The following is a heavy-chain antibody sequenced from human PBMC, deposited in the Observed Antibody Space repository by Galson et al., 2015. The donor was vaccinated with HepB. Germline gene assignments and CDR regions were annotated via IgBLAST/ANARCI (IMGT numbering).Heavy chain of an antibody. J-gene: IGHJ4*02. Sequence: SLRLSCAASGFAFSNYVMSWVRQAPGKGLEWVSTISASGDDTYYADPVKGRFTISGDNSKNTLNVQMNSLRADDTAVYYCAAGYYYGDLGRDWGQGTLVIVSS. CDR2: ISASGDDT. D-gene: IGHD3-22*01. V-gene: IGHV3-23*01. CDR1: GFAFSNYV. CDR3: AAGYYYGDLGRD.